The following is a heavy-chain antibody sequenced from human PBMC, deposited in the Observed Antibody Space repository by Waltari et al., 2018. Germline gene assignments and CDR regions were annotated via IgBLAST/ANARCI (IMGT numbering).Heavy chain of an antibody. CDR1: GFTVSSNY. J-gene: IGHJ4*02. D-gene: IGHD5-18*01. CDR2: IYSGGST. V-gene: IGHV3-66*02. CDR3: ARGFSHGYSRGFDC. Sequence: EVQLVESGGGLVQSGGSLRLSCAASGFTVSSNYMRWVRQAPGKGLEWVSIIYSGGSTFYADSVKGRFTISRDSSKNTLYLQMNSLTVEDTAVYYCARGFSHGYSRGFDCWGQGTLVTVSS.